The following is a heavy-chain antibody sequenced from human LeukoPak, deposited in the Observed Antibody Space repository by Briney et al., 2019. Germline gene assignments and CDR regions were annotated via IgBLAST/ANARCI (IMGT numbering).Heavy chain of an antibody. D-gene: IGHD1-26*01. CDR3: TTDRNIVGATRFDY. V-gene: IGHV3-15*01. Sequence: GGSLTLSCAVSGLNFKFYAMSWVRQAPGKGLEWVGRIKSKTDGGTTDYAAPVKGRFTISRDDSKNTLYLQMNSLKTEDTAVYYCTTDRNIVGATRFDYWGQGTLVTVSS. CDR2: IKSKTDGGTT. J-gene: IGHJ4*02. CDR1: GLNFKFYA.